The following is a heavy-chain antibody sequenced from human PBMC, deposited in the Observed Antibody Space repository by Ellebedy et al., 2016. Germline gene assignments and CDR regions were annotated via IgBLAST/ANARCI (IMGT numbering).Heavy chain of an antibody. Sequence: ETLSLTCTASGFTFGDYAMSWFRQAPGKGLEWVSIIGHGGDNTYYADSVKGRFTISRDNSKNTLYLQMNSLRAEDTAVYYCARGVGSGWFDPWGQGTLVTVSS. J-gene: IGHJ5*02. CDR2: IGHGGDNT. V-gene: IGHV3-23*01. CDR3: ARGVGSGWFDP. CDR1: GFTFGDYA. D-gene: IGHD2-15*01.